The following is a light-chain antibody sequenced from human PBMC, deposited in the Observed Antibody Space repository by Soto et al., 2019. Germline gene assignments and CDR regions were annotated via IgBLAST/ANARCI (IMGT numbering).Light chain of an antibody. Sequence: DIQLTQSPSFLSASVGDRVTITCRASQGISSYLAWYQQKPGKAPRLLIYAASTLQSGVPSRFSGSGSGTEFTLTISSLQPEDFATYYCQQFQSYALTFGGGTKLEIK. J-gene: IGKJ4*01. CDR3: QQFQSYALT. V-gene: IGKV1-9*01. CDR1: QGISSY. CDR2: AAS.